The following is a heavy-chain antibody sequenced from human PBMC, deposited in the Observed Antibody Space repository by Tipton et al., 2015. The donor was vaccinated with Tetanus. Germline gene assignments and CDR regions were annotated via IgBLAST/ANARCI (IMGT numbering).Heavy chain of an antibody. V-gene: IGHV4-59*01. J-gene: IGHJ6*02. CDR2: IYYSGST. D-gene: IGHD2-15*01. Sequence: TLSLTCTVSGGSISSYYWSWIRQPPGKGLEWIGYIYYSGSTNYNPSLKSRVTISVDTSKNQFYLKLSSVTAAGTAVYYCARVSRTYCSGGSCSLLYGMDVWGQGTTVTVSS. CDR1: GGSISSYY. CDR3: ARVSRTYCSGGSCSLLYGMDV.